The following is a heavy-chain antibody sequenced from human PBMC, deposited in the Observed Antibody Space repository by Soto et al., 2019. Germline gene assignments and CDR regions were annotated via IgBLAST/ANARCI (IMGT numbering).Heavy chain of an antibody. CDR2: FSLSGTT. V-gene: IGHV4-4*07. Sequence: SETLSLTCTVSGASITGTSYWSWIRQPAGKGLEWIGRFSLSGTTNYNPSLRSRVTMSADVSKNQFSLRLTSVTAADTALYYCAGGMTPPGAPAWYYFDSWGQGTLVTVSS. CDR1: GASITGTSY. CDR3: AGGMTPPGAPAWYYFDS. J-gene: IGHJ4*02. D-gene: IGHD2-8*02.